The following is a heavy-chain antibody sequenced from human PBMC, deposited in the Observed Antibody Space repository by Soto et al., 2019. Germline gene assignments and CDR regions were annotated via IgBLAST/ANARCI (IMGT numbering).Heavy chain of an antibody. V-gene: IGHV3-53*01. D-gene: IGHD3-16*01. CDR2: VHGGGST. J-gene: IGHJ4*02. CDR1: GFTVSNNH. Sequence: VQLVESGGGLIQPGGSLRLSCAASGFTVSNNHMTWVRQAAGKGLELVSFVHGGGSTSYADSVKGRFTISRYNSKNTIYLQMDSLRAEDTAIYYCAGRLTTAASLDYWGRGTLVTVSS. CDR3: AGRLTTAASLDY.